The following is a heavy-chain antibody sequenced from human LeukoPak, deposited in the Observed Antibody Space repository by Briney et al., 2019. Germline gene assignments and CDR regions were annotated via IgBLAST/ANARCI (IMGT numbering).Heavy chain of an antibody. CDR1: GGSFNINV. V-gene: IGHV1-69*05. J-gene: IGHJ6*03. Sequence: ASVKVSCKTSGGSFNINVVSWVRQAPGQGLEWLGGIDPISETGNYAQKFQGRLTITTDESTNTGYMELNRLLTEDTAVYYCAREADYYMDVWGKGTTVTVSS. CDR3: AREADYYMDV. CDR2: IDPISETG. D-gene: IGHD6-25*01.